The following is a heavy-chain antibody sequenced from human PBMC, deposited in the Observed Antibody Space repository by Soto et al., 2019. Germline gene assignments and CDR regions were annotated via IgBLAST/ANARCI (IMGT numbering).Heavy chain of an antibody. V-gene: IGHV3-23*01. D-gene: IGHD3-10*01. CDR2: ISGSDGST. J-gene: IGHJ6*02. Sequence: PGGSLRLSCAASGFTFSSYAMSWVRQAPGKGLEWVSTISGSDGSTYYADSVKGRFTISRDNSKNTLYLQMNTLRAEDTAVYYCAKYKGAGQGFYSYGMDVSGQGTTVTVSS. CDR1: GFTFSSYA. CDR3: AKYKGAGQGFYSYGMDV.